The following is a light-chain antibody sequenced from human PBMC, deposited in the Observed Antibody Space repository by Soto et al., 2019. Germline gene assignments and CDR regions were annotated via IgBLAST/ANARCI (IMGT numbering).Light chain of an antibody. J-gene: IGLJ1*01. Sequence: QSVLTQPASVSGSPGRSITISCTGTSSDVGSYNLVSWYQQHPGKAPKLMIYEVSKRPSGVSNRFSGSKSGNTASLTISGLQAEDEADYYCCSYAGSKVFGTGTKVTVL. V-gene: IGLV2-23*02. CDR3: CSYAGSKV. CDR2: EVS. CDR1: SSDVGSYNL.